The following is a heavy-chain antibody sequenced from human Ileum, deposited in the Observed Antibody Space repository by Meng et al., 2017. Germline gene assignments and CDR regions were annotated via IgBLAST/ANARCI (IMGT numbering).Heavy chain of an antibody. CDR2: INGGNGKT. Sequence: QVWSGQAGAEVKKPGASVKVSCKASGYTFTSYAIHWARQAPGQRLEWMGWINGGNGKTKYSQKFQGRVTITRDTSASTAYMELSSLRSEDTAVYYCARDVVVPAALTVRIDYWGQGTLVTVSS. J-gene: IGHJ4*02. CDR3: ARDVVVPAALTVRIDY. D-gene: IGHD2-2*01. CDR1: GYTFTSYA. V-gene: IGHV1-3*01.